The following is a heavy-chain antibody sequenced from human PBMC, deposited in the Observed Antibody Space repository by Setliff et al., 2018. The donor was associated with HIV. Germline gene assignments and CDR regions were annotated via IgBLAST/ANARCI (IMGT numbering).Heavy chain of an antibody. V-gene: IGHV4-61*08. CDR1: GGSISSGGYY. J-gene: IGHJ6*02. CDR3: ARDQGSPDCYYGMDV. CDR2: IYYSGST. D-gene: IGHD2-15*01. Sequence: SETLSLPCTVSGGSISSGGYYWNWIRQYPVKGLEWIGHIYYSGSTNYNPSRKSRVTISMDTSKNQFSLKLSSVTAAHTAVYYCARDQGSPDCYYGMDVWGQGTTVTVSS.